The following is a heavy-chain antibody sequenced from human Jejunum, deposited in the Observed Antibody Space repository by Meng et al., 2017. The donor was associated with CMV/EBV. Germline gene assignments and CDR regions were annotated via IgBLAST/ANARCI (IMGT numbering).Heavy chain of an antibody. D-gene: IGHD5-18*01. V-gene: IGHV3-48*04. CDR3: AREGGYNYGSVD. CDR2: ISSSSLSI. CDR1: GFTVSSYS. Sequence: AASGFTVSSYSMNWVRQAPGKGLEWVSYISSSSLSIIYADPVKGRFTNSRDNAKSLLYLQMNSLRAEDTAVYYCAREGGYNYGSVDWGQGTLVTVSS. J-gene: IGHJ4*02.